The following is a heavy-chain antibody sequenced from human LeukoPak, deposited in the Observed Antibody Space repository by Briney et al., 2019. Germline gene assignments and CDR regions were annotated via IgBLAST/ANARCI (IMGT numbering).Heavy chain of an antibody. J-gene: IGHJ4*02. D-gene: IGHD6-13*01. CDR1: GFTFSNFA. CDR3: ARIGAGSSRDY. V-gene: IGHV3-21*01. CDR2: IVGSSST. Sequence: GGSLRLSCAASGFTFSNFAMTWVRQAPGKGLEWASSIVGSSSTYYADSLKGRFTISRDNAKNSLYLQMNSLRAEDTAVYYCARIGAGSSRDYWGQGTLVTVSS.